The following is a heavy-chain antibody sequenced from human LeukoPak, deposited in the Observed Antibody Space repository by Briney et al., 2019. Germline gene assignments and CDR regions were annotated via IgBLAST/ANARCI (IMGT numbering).Heavy chain of an antibody. Sequence: HGESLKISCKGSGYSFTSYWIGWVRQMPGKGLEWMGIIYPGDSDTRYSPSFQGQVTISADKSINTAYLQWGSLKASDTAIYYCARHAPLPDYGSGSYLAPVDYWGQGTLVTVSS. CDR2: IYPGDSDT. D-gene: IGHD3-10*01. CDR1: GYSFTSYW. CDR3: ARHAPLPDYGSGSYLAPVDY. V-gene: IGHV5-51*01. J-gene: IGHJ4*02.